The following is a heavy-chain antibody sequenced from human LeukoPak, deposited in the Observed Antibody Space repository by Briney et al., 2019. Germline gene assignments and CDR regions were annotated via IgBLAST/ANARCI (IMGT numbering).Heavy chain of an antibody. CDR3: TTFGTKP. V-gene: IGHV3-15*01. CDR1: GFTFSSYG. Sequence: KSGGSLRLSCAASGFTFSSYGMHWVRQAPGKGLEWVGRIKSKTNDGTTDYAAPVKGRFTISRDDSKNTLYLQMNSLKTEDTAVYYCTTFGTKPWGQGTLVTVSS. CDR2: IKSKTNDGTT. J-gene: IGHJ4*02. D-gene: IGHD1-14*01.